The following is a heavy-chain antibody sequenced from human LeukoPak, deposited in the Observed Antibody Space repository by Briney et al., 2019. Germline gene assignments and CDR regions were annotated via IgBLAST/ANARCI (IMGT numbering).Heavy chain of an antibody. J-gene: IGHJ3*02. V-gene: IGHV4-59*08. CDR1: GGSISSYY. Sequence: SETLSLTCTVSGGSISSYYWSWIRQPPGKGLEWIGYIYYRGSANYNPSLKSRVTISVDTSKNQFSLKLTSVTAADTAFYYCARHPARGQQGYAFDIWGQGTMVTVSS. D-gene: IGHD6-13*01. CDR3: ARHPARGQQGYAFDI. CDR2: IYYRGSA.